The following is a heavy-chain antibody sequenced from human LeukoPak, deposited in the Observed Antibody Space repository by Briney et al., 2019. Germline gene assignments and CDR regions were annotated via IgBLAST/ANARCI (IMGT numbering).Heavy chain of an antibody. D-gene: IGHD6-6*01. CDR3: VGSSPSWFDP. CDR2: IYTSGST. V-gene: IGHV4-61*02. J-gene: IGHJ5*02. Sequence: SQTLSLTCTVSGGSISSGSYYWSWIRQPAGKGLEWIGRIYTSGSTNYNPSLKSRVTISVDTSKNQFSLKLSSVTAADTAVYYCVGSSPSWFDPWGQGTLVTVSS. CDR1: GGSISSGSYY.